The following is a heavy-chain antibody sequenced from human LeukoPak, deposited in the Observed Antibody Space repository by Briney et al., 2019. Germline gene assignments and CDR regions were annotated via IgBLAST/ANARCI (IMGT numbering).Heavy chain of an antibody. J-gene: IGHJ4*02. Sequence: PSETLSLTCVVSGGTFSGYYWSWIRQPPGKGLEWIGEINHSGSTHYNPSLKSRVTISVDTSKNQISLKLSSVTAADTAVYYCARAGSMKAFWYWGQGTLVTVSS. V-gene: IGHV4-34*01. CDR2: INHSGST. D-gene: IGHD6-19*01. CDR1: GGTFSGYY. CDR3: ARAGSMKAFWY.